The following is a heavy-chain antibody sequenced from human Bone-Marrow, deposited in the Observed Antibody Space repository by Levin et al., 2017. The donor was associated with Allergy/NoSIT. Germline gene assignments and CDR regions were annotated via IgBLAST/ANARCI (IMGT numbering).Heavy chain of an antibody. Sequence: SGPTLVKPTQTLTLTCTFSGSSLSTSGMCVSWIRQPPGMALEWLARSDWGDDKFYSTPLKTRLTISKATAKHQVVLTMTNMDPVETTTYYCARTAQGLRLAAFDIWGQGTLVTVSS. CDR3: ARTAQGLRLAAFDI. V-gene: IGHV2-70*17. CDR1: GSSLSTSGMC. CDR2: SDWGDDK. J-gene: IGHJ3*02. D-gene: IGHD5-12*01.